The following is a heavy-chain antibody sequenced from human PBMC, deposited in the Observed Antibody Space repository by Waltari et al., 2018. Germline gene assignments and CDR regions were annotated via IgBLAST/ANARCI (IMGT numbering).Heavy chain of an antibody. V-gene: IGHV3-48*03. CDR1: GFIFIDYE. D-gene: IGHD2-21*02. CDR2: INPSGYV. CDR3: ARGRVGDGDCLDS. J-gene: IGHJ5*01. Sequence: EIQLVASGGGLVQPGGSLRLSCEVSGFIFIDYEMTWVRQAPGKGLEWVSFINPSGYVIYAESVKGRFTISRDNSKSSLFLQMNSLRGEDTAVYFCARGRVGDGDCLDSWGQGTLVTVSS.